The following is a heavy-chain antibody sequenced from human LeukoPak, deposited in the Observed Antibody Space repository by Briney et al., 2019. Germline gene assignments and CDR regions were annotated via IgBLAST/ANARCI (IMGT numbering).Heavy chain of an antibody. CDR3: ARLFGYYDTSGYLKQSAFDI. CDR1: DGSISSNNYY. D-gene: IGHD3-22*01. Sequence: SETLSLTCIVSDGSISSNNYYWGWIRQPPGKGLEWIGSIHYSGSTYHNPSLKSRVTISVDTSKNQFSLKLYSVTAADTAVYYCARLFGYYDTSGYLKQSAFDIWGQGTMVTVSS. CDR2: IHYSGST. J-gene: IGHJ3*02. V-gene: IGHV4-39*01.